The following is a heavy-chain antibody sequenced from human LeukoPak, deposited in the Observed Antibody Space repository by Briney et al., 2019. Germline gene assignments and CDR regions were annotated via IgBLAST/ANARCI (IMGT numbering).Heavy chain of an antibody. CDR1: GGPISSGSYY. V-gene: IGHV4-61*02. J-gene: IGHJ4*02. D-gene: IGHD3-10*01. CDR2: IYTSGST. Sequence: SQTLSLTCTVSGGPISSGSYYWSWIRQPAGKGLEWIGRIYTSGSTNYNPSLKSRVTISVDTSKNQFSLKLSSVTAADTAVYYCARGHRTYYYGSGSYPSYFDYWGQGTLVTVSS. CDR3: ARGHRTYYYGSGSYPSYFDY.